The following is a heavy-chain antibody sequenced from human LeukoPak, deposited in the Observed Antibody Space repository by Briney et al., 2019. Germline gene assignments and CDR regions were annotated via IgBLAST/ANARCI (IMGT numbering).Heavy chain of an antibody. CDR1: GFTFSSYE. CDR3: AREGNNMCACDI. Sequence: PGGSLRLSCAASGFTFSSYEMHWVRQAPGKGLEWVSYISTSGSTVYYADSVKGRFTISRDDAKNALYVQMNSLRAEDTAVYYCAREGNNMCACDIRGQGTVVTVSS. V-gene: IGHV3-48*03. D-gene: IGHD2/OR15-2a*01. CDR2: ISTSGSTV. J-gene: IGHJ3*02.